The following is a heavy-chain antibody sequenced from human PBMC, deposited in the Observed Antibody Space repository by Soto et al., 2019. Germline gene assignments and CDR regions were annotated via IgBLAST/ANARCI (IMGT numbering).Heavy chain of an antibody. V-gene: IGHV3-23*01. J-gene: IGHJ4*02. CDR2: ISGSGGST. Sequence: EVQLLESGGGLVQPGGSLRLSCAASGFTFSSYAMSWVRQAPGKGLEWVSAISGSGGSTYYADSVKGRFTISRDYPKNTLDLQMNSLIAEDTVVYYCARSRRVRGVITYYFYFWGQGTLVTVSA. CDR3: ARSRRVRGVITYYFYF. CDR1: GFTFSSYA. D-gene: IGHD3-10*01.